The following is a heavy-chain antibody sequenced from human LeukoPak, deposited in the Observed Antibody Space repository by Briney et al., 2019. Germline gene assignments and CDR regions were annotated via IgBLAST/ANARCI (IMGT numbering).Heavy chain of an antibody. D-gene: IGHD3-10*01. CDR2: INPNSGGT. Sequence: ASVKVSCKASGYTFTGYYMHWVRQAPRQGLEWMGWINPNSGGTNYAQKFQGRVTMTRDTSISTAYMELSRLRSDDTAVYYCARDASFGEYYYYYYYMDVWGKATTVTVSS. CDR3: ARDASFGEYYYYYYYMDV. CDR1: GYTFTGYY. J-gene: IGHJ6*03. V-gene: IGHV1-2*02.